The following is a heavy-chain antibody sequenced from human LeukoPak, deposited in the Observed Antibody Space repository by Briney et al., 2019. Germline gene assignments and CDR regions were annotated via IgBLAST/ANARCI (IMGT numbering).Heavy chain of an antibody. Sequence: PSETLSLTCGVSGGSISNTNWWTWVRQPPGKGLEWIGGIYHSGSTNYNPSLKSRVTISVDKSKNQFSLKLSSVTAADTAVYYCARTSRINMVLDPWGQGALVTVSS. CDR2: IYHSGST. J-gene: IGHJ5*02. CDR3: ARTSRINMVLDP. CDR1: GGSISNTNW. V-gene: IGHV4/OR15-8*01. D-gene: IGHD3-10*01.